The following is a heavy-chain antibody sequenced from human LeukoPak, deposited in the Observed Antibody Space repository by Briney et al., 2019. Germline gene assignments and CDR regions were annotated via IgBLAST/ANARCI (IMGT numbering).Heavy chain of an antibody. CDR1: GGSISSYY. Sequence: SETLSLTCTVSGGSISSYYWSWIRQPPGKGLEWIGYIYYSGSTNYNPSLKSRVTISVDTSKNRFSLKLSSVTAADTAVYYCARDGDGYERWFDPWGQGTLVTVSS. J-gene: IGHJ5*02. V-gene: IGHV4-59*01. D-gene: IGHD5-24*01. CDR3: ARDGDGYERWFDP. CDR2: IYYSGST.